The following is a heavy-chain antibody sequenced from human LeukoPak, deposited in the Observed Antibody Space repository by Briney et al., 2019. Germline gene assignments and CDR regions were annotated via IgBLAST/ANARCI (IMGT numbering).Heavy chain of an antibody. CDR3: ARGHSSAWYVDYFDY. J-gene: IGHJ4*02. V-gene: IGHV3-7*05. CDR2: IKQDGSET. CDR1: GFTFGTFW. Sequence: GGSLRLSCAASGFTFGTFWMSWVRQAPGKGLEWVANIKQDGSETFYVDSVKGRFTISRDNAKDSLYLQMSSLRAEDTALYYCARGHSSAWYVDYFDYWGQATLVTVSS. D-gene: IGHD6-19*01.